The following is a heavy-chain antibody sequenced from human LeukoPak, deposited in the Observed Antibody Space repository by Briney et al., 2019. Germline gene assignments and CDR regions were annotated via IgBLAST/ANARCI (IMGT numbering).Heavy chain of an antibody. D-gene: IGHD6-13*01. CDR2: ISSSSSYV. J-gene: IGHJ4*02. V-gene: IGHV3-21*01. CDR1: GFTFSSYS. CDR3: ARASIAAAGVDY. Sequence: GGSLRLSCAASGFTFSSYSMNWVRQAPGKGLEWVSSISSSSSYVYYVDSVKGRFTISRDNAKNSLYLQMNSLRAEDTAVYYCARASIAAAGVDYWGQGTLVTVSS.